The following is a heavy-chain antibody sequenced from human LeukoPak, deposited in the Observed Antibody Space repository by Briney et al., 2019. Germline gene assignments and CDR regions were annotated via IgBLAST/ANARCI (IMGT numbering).Heavy chain of an antibody. CDR2: IYHSGST. V-gene: IGHV4-4*02. J-gene: IGHJ4*02. CDR3: ARRQRGYSYGEFDY. Sequence: SETLSLTCAVSGGSISSSNWWSWVRQPPGKGLEWIGEIYHSGSTNYNPSLKSRVTISVDTSKNQFSLKLSSVTAADTAVYYCARRQRGYSYGEFDYWGQGTLVTVSS. CDR1: GGSISSSNW. D-gene: IGHD5-18*01.